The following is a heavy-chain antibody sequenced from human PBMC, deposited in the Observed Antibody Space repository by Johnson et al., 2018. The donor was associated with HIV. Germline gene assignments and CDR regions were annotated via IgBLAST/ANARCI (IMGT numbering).Heavy chain of an antibody. CDR2: ISPDGNNT. V-gene: IGHV3-30*04. J-gene: IGHJ3*02. Sequence: VQLVESGGGAVQPGRSPRLSCIVSGFTFTSSAMHWVRQAPGKGLEWVAVISPDGNNTNSADSVKGRFTTSRDNPKNTLYLQMNSMRAEDTAVYYCARDPDYDLWRGYSEAVHGAFDIWGQGKMVTVSS. D-gene: IGHD3-3*01. CDR1: GFTFTSSA. CDR3: ARDPDYDLWRGYSEAVHGAFDI.